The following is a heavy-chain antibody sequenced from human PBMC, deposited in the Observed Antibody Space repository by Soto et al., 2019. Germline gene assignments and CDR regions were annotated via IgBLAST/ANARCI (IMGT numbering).Heavy chain of an antibody. J-gene: IGHJ4*02. CDR3: ARDFAYFDS. CDR2: IHVSGST. CDR1: GGSVSSGSYQ. Sequence: SETLSLTCTVSGGSVSSGSYQWTWIRQPPGKGLEWIGYIHVSGSTNDNPSLKGRVTMSIDTSKNQFSLNLDSVTAADTAVYFCARDFAYFDSWGQGTLVTVSS. D-gene: IGHD3-3*01. V-gene: IGHV4-61*01.